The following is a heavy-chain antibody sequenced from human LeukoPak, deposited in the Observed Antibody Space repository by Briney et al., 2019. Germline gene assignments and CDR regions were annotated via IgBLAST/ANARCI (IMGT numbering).Heavy chain of an antibody. CDR1: GGSISSDGYY. D-gene: IGHD2-15*01. Sequence: SETLSLTCTVSGGSISSDGYYWSWIRQHPGKGLEWIGYIYYSGTAYYNPSLESRVTMSVDTSKNQFSLKLSSVTAADTAVYYCARYRDSGGRLAFDIWGQGTVVTVSS. CDR3: ARYRDSGGRLAFDI. J-gene: IGHJ3*02. V-gene: IGHV4-31*03. CDR2: IYYSGTA.